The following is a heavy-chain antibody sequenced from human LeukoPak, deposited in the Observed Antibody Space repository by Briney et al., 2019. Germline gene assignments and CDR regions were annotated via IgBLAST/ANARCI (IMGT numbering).Heavy chain of an antibody. CDR1: GINFADYA. CDR2: ISADGGST. CDR3: AKESGKFDY. V-gene: IGHV3-43*02. Sequence: AGGSLRLSCVVSGINFADYAMHWVRQPPGKGLEWVPLISADGGSTFSADSVKGRFSISRDNSKNSLYLQMNSQRSEDTAMYYCAKESGKFDYWGQGTLVAVSS. J-gene: IGHJ4*02.